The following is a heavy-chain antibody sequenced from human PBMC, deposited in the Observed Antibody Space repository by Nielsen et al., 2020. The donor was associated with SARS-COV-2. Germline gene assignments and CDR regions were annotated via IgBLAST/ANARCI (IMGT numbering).Heavy chain of an antibody. J-gene: IGHJ4*02. Sequence: GESLKISCEASGFTFRSYGMHWVRQAPGKGLEWVAVISYDGSNKYYGDSVKGRFSISRDNSKNTLYLQMNSLRVEDTAIYYCTKGAQLGDYWGQGTLVTVSS. V-gene: IGHV3-30*18. CDR1: GFTFRSYG. CDR3: TKGAQLGDY. D-gene: IGHD6-13*01. CDR2: ISYDGSNK.